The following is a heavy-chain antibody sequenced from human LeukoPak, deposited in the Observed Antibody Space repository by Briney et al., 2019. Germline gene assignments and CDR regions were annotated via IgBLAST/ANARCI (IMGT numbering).Heavy chain of an antibody. D-gene: IGHD3-10*01. CDR3: ARVKYVRGVTQYYFDY. V-gene: IGHV3-21*01. CDR1: GFTFSSYS. CDR2: ISSSSSYI. J-gene: IGHJ4*01. Sequence: GGSLRLSCAASGFTFSSYSMNWVRQAPGKGLEWVSSISSSSSYIYYADSVKGRFTISRDNAKNSLYPQMNSLRAEDTAVYYCARVKYVRGVTQYYFDYWGHGTLVTVSS.